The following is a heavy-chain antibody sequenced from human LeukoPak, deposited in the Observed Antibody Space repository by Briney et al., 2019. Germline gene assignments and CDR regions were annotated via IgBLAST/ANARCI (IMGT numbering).Heavy chain of an antibody. V-gene: IGHV1-2*02. D-gene: IGHD6-13*01. Sequence: ASVKVSCKASGYTFTGYYMHWVRQAPGQGLEWMGWINPNSGGTNYAQKFQGRVTMTRDTSISTAYMELSRLRSDDTAVYYCARGKAAAGNAFDIWGQGTMVTVSS. CDR1: GYTFTGYY. CDR2: INPNSGGT. J-gene: IGHJ3*02. CDR3: ARGKAAAGNAFDI.